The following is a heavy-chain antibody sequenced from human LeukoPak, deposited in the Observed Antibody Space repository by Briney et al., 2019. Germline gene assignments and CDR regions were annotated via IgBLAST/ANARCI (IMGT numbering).Heavy chain of an antibody. Sequence: GGSLRLSCAASGFTFSNYAMSWVRQAPGKGLEWVSTISGSGGATYYADSVKGRFTISRDNSKNTLYVQMNSLRAEDTAVYYCAKVGYSYAPRNIDYWGQGTLVTVSS. J-gene: IGHJ4*02. D-gene: IGHD5-18*01. CDR3: AKVGYSYAPRNIDY. CDR1: GFTFSNYA. CDR2: ISGSGGAT. V-gene: IGHV3-23*01.